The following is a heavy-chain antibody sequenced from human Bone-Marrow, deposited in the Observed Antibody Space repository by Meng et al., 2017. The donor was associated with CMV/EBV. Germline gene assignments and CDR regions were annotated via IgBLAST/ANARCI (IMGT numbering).Heavy chain of an antibody. D-gene: IGHD2-2*01. J-gene: IGHJ4*02. CDR1: GGSFSGYY. V-gene: IGHV4-34*01. CDR3: ARDLVGFDY. CDR2: INHSGST. Sequence: SETLSLTCAVYGGSFSGYYWSWIRQPPGKGLEWIGEINHSGSTNYNPSLKSRVTISVDTSKNQFSLKLSSVTAADTAVYYCARDLVGFDYWGQGTRVTGSS.